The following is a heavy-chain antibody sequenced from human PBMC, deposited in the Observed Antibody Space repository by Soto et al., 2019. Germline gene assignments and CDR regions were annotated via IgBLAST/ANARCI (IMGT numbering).Heavy chain of an antibody. CDR1: GYSFTTYW. CDR3: ARHHGSPGSYFGMDV. J-gene: IGHJ6*02. V-gene: IGHV5-51*01. D-gene: IGHD6-13*01. CDR2: IYPGDSDT. Sequence: GESLKISCKGSGYSFTTYWLNWVRQMPGKGLEWMGIIYPGDSDTRYSPSFQGQVTISADKSISTAYLQWRILKASDTAMYYCARHHGSPGSYFGMDVWGQGTTVTVSS.